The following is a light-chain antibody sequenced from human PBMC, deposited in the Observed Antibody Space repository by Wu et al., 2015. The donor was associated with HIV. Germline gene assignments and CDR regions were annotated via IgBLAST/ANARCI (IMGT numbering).Light chain of an antibody. CDR1: QSVSSN. Sequence: EIVMTQSPATLSVSPGERATLSCRASQSVSSNLAWYQHQPGQSPRLLIYGASTRATGIPARFSGGGSGTEFALTISSLQSEDFAVYYCQQYNNWPPLTFGGGTKVEIK. CDR3: QQYNNWPPLT. CDR2: GAS. V-gene: IGKV3-15*01. J-gene: IGKJ4*01.